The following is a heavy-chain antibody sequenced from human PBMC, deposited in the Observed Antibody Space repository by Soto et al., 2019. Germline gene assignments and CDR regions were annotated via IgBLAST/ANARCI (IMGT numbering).Heavy chain of an antibody. CDR2: ISAYNGNT. Sequence: ASVKVSCKASGYTFTSYGISWVRQAPGQGLEWMGWISAYNGNTNYAQKLQGRVTMTTDTSTSTAYIELRSLRSDDTAVYYRERDWYSYGLLNFDYGGQGTLATVSS. J-gene: IGHJ4*02. D-gene: IGHD5-18*01. CDR1: GYTFTSYG. CDR3: ERDWYSYGLLNFDY. V-gene: IGHV1-18*01.